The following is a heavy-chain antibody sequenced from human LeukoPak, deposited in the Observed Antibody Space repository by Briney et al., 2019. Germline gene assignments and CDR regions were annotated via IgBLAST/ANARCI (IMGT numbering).Heavy chain of an antibody. CDR1: GFTFSDYY. CDR3: XXXXXTMHLPPYYYYYYMDV. D-gene: IGHD2-2*01. V-gene: IGHV3-11*01. J-gene: IGHJ6*03. Sequence: GGSLRLSCATSGFTFSDYYMSWIRQAPGKGLEWVSYISSSGSTIYYADSVKGRFTISRDNSKNTLYLQMNSLRAEDTAVYYXXXXXXTMHLPPYYYYYYMDVWGKGTTVTISS. CDR2: ISSSGSTI.